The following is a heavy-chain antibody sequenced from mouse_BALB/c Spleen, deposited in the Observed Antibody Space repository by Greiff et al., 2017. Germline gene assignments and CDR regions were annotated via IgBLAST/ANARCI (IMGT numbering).Heavy chain of an antibody. V-gene: IGHV3-8*02. Sequence: EVQLQQSGPSLVKPSQTLSLTCSATGDSITSCYWNWVRKFPGHKLEYMGYISYSGGTYYDPSLISRIAITQDTSTHQYDLQLNSVTTDDTATYYCARDGNYSSYWYFDVWGAGTTLTVSS. CDR2: ISYSGGT. CDR1: GDSITSCY. D-gene: IGHD2-1*01. J-gene: IGHJ1*01. CDR3: ARDGNYSSYWYFDV.